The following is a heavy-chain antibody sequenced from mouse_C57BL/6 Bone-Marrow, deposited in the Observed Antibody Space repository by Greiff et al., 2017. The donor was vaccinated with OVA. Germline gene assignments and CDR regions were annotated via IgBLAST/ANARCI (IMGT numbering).Heavy chain of an antibody. CDR2: INPSSGYT. D-gene: IGHD2-5*01. J-gene: IGHJ1*03. CDR3: ARHYSNFWYVDV. CDR1: GYTFTSYT. V-gene: IGHV1-4*01. Sequence: QVQLQQSGAELARPGASVKMSCKASGYTFTSYTMHWVKQRPGQGLEWIGYINPSSGYTKYNQKFKDKATLTADKSSSTAYMQLSSLTSEDSAVYYCARHYSNFWYVDVWGTGTTVTVAS.